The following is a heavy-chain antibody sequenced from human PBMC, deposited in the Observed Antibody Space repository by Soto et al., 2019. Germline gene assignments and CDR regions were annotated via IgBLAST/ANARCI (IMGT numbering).Heavy chain of an antibody. V-gene: IGHV4-30-2*01. J-gene: IGHJ4*02. D-gene: IGHD4-17*01. Sequence: TLSLTCAVSGGSISSGGYSWSWIRQPPGKGLEWIGYIYHSGSTYYNPSLKSRVTISVDRSKSQFSLKLSSVTAADTAVYYCARGPDYGDYRTYYFDYWGQGTLVTVS. CDR1: GGSISSGGYS. CDR2: IYHSGST. CDR3: ARGPDYGDYRTYYFDY.